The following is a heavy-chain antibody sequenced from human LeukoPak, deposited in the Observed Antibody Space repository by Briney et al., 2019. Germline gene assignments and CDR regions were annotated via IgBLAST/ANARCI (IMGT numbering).Heavy chain of an antibody. CDR3: AKYAITITIFGVVIPPVDY. D-gene: IGHD3-3*01. CDR2: IIPILGIA. CDR1: GGTFSSYG. J-gene: IGHJ4*02. V-gene: IGHV1-69*04. Sequence: SVKVSCKASGGTFSSYGISWVRQAPGQGLEWMRRIIPILGIANYAQKFQGRVTITADKSTSTAYMELNSLRAEDTAVYYCAKYAITITIFGVVIPPVDYWGQGTLVTVSS.